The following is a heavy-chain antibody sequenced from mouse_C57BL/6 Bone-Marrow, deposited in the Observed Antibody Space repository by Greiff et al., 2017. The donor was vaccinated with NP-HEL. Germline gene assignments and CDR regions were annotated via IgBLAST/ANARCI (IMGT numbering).Heavy chain of an antibody. Sequence: EVHLVESGGGLVQPKGSLKLSCAASGFSFNTYAMNWVRQAPGKGLEWVARIRSKSNNYATYYADSVKDRFTISRDDSESMLYLQMNNLKTEDTAMYYCVKGGYYDYAMDYWGQGTSVTVSS. CDR2: IRSKSNNYAT. CDR1: GFSFNTYA. D-gene: IGHD2-3*01. CDR3: VKGGYYDYAMDY. J-gene: IGHJ4*01. V-gene: IGHV10-1*01.